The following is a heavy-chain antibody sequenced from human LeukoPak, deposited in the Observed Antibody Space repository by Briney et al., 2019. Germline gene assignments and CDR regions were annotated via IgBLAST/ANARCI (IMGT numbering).Heavy chain of an antibody. D-gene: IGHD5-12*01. CDR3: ASHGCSGSQAY. J-gene: IGHJ4*02. Sequence: SETLSLTCTVSGGSISSYYWSWIPQPPGKGLEWIGYIYYSGNTNYNPSLKSRVTISVDTSKNQFSLKLSSVTAADTAVYYCASHGCSGSQAYWGQGTLVTVSS. V-gene: IGHV4-59*01. CDR2: IYYSGNT. CDR1: GGSISSYY.